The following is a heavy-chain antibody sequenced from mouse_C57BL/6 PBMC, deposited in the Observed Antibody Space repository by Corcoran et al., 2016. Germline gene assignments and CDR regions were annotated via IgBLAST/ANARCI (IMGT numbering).Heavy chain of an antibody. Sequence: QVTLKESGPGILQSSQTLSLTCSFSGFSLSTSGMGVSWIRQPSGKGLEWLAHIYWDDDKRYNPSLKSRLTIPKDTSRNQVFLKITSVDTADTATYYCARSVDSAWFAYWGQGTLVTVSA. V-gene: IGHV8-12*01. J-gene: IGHJ3*01. CDR1: GFSLSTSGMG. CDR3: ARSVDSAWFAY. CDR2: IYWDDDK.